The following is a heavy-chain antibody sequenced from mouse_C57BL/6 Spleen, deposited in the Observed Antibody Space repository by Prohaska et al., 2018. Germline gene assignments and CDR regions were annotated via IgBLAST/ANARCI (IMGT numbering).Heavy chain of an antibody. CDR1: GYTFTNYW. CDR2: IHPNTGGI. J-gene: IGHJ4*01. V-gene: IGHV1-64*01. CDR3: ARLGYYDAVDY. Sequence: QVQLQQPGAELVKPGASVKLSCKASGYTFTNYWVHWVKQRPGQGLEWIGMIHPNTGGINHNEKFKSKATLTVYKSSSTAYMQLSSLTSEDSAVYYCARLGYYDAVDYWGQGTSVTVSS.